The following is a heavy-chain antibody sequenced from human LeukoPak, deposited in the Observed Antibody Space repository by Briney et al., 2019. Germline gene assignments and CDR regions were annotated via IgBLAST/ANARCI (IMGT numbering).Heavy chain of an antibody. J-gene: IGHJ4*02. D-gene: IGHD5-12*01. CDR1: GGSFSRYH. Sequence: PSETLSLTCGVYGGSFSRYHWDWTRQPPGKGLEWIGEIDDRRSINYNPSLKSRVTMSVDTSNNQFSLTMTSVTAADSSVYFCAKRFSGYAPTALHNWGPGALVTVSS. CDR3: AKRFSGYAPTALHN. V-gene: IGHV4-34*01. CDR2: IDDRRSI.